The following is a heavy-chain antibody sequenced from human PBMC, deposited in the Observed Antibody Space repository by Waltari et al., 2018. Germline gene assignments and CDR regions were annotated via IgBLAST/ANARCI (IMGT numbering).Heavy chain of an antibody. D-gene: IGHD3-10*01. V-gene: IGHV4-38-2*01. CDR1: GYSISSGYY. Sequence: QVQLQESGPGLVKPSETLSLTCAVSGYSISSGYYWGWIRQPPGQWLEWIGGIYHSGSTYYNPSLKSRVTISVDTSKNQFSLKLSSVTAADTAVYYCARSAMVRGVKSHRLLWYFDLWGRGTLVTVSS. CDR2: IYHSGST. CDR3: ARSAMVRGVKSHRLLWYFDL. J-gene: IGHJ2*01.